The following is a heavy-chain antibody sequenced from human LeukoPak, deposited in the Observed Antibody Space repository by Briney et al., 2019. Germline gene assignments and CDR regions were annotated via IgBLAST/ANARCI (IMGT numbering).Heavy chain of an antibody. CDR1: GGSFSTYY. CDR3: ARVPTAMTKYSYYYYMDV. CDR2: INYSGGT. V-gene: IGHV4-59*01. J-gene: IGHJ6*03. Sequence: SEPLSLTCTVPGGSFSTYYWSWIRQPPGKGLEWMGYINYSGGTKYNPSVKIRVNISGASSKNQFSLKLSSVTAADSAVYYCARVPTAMTKYSYYYYMDVWGKGTTVTVSS. D-gene: IGHD5-18*01.